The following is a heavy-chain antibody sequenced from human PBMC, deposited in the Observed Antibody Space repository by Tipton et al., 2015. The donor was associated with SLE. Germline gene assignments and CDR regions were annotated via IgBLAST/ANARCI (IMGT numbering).Heavy chain of an antibody. CDR3: ARLGYCSGGSCYDWYFDL. CDR1: GFTFSSYS. CDR2: ISRSSTTI. V-gene: IGHV3-48*02. J-gene: IGHJ2*01. D-gene: IGHD2-15*01. Sequence: GSLRLSCAASGFTFSSYSMNWVRQAPGKGLEWVSHISRSSTTIYYADSVKGRFTISRDNAKNSLYLQMNSLRDEDTAVYYCARLGYCSGGSCYDWYFDLWGRGTLVTVSS.